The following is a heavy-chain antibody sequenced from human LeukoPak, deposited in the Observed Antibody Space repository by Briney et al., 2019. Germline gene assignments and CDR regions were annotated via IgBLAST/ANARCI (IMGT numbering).Heavy chain of an antibody. J-gene: IGHJ4*02. V-gene: IGHV4-34*01. CDR2: INHSGST. CDR1: GGSFSGYY. CDR3: ASRAAAPFDY. D-gene: IGHD6-13*01. Sequence: SETLSLTCAVYGGSFSGYYWSWIRQPPGKGLEWIGEINHSGSTNYNPSLKSRVTISVDTSKNQFSLKLSPVTAADTAVYYCASRAAAPFDYWGQGTLVTVSS.